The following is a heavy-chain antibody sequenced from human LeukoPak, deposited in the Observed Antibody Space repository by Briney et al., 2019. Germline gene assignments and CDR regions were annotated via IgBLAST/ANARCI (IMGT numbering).Heavy chain of an antibody. CDR2: IASEGSHT. J-gene: IGHJ3*02. CDR1: GFTFSSYF. D-gene: IGHD3-10*01. Sequence: GGSLRLSCAASGFTFSSYFMHWVRQAPGKGLEWVADIASEGSHTFYVESVKGRFTISRDNSKNTLYLQMNSLRAEDTAVYFCARERHDIILHSGDFDIWGQGTMVTVSS. CDR3: ARERHDIILHSGDFDI. V-gene: IGHV3-30-3*01.